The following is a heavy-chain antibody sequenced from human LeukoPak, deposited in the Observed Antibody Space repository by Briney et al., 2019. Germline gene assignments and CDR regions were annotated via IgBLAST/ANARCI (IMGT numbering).Heavy chain of an antibody. D-gene: IGHD3-22*01. CDR2: IYTSGST. Sequence: SETLSLTCGVYGGSFSGYYWSWIRQPAGKGLEWIGRIYTSGSTNYNPSLKSRVTMSVDTSKNQFSLKLSSVTAADTAVYYCARVDSSGYYYEYYFDYWGQGTLVTVSS. CDR3: ARVDSSGYYYEYYFDY. CDR1: GGSFSGYY. V-gene: IGHV4-59*10. J-gene: IGHJ4*02.